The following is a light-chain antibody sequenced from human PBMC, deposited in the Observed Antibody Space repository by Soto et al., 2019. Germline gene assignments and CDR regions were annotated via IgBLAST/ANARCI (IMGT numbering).Light chain of an antibody. J-gene: IGKJ2*01. CDR1: QSVSTSS. Sequence: EIVLTQSPGTLSLSPGERATLSCRASQSVSTSSLAWYQQKPGQAPRLLIYGASSRATGIPDRVSGSGSGADFTLSISRLEPEDFAMYYFQQYGSSPYTFGQGTKLAIK. CDR2: GAS. CDR3: QQYGSSPYT. V-gene: IGKV3-20*01.